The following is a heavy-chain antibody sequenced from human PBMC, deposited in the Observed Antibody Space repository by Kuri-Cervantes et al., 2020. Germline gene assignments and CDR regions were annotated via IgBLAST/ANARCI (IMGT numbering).Heavy chain of an antibody. CDR1: GFTFSSYA. CDR2: ISYDGSNK. CDR3: ARPQSLGYSYGSNFDY. V-gene: IGHV3-30-3*01. J-gene: IGHJ4*02. D-gene: IGHD5-18*01. Sequence: GESLKISCAASGFTFSSYAMHWVRQAPGKGLEWVAVISYDGSNKYYADSVKGRFTISRDNSKNTLYLQMNSLRAEDTAVYYCARPQSLGYSYGSNFDYWGQGTLVTVSS.